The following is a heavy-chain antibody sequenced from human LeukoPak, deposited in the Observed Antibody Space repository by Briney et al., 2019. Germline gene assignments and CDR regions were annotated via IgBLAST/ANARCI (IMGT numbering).Heavy chain of an antibody. V-gene: IGHV4-39*01. Sequence: SETLSLTCTVSGGSISSSSYYWGWIRQPPGKGLEWIGSIYYSGSTYYNPSLKRRVTISVDTSKNQFSLKLSSVTAADTAVYYCARYRGFGEPINFWGQGTLVTVSS. J-gene: IGHJ4*02. CDR2: IYYSGST. CDR3: ARYRGFGEPINF. CDR1: GGSISSSSYY. D-gene: IGHD3-10*01.